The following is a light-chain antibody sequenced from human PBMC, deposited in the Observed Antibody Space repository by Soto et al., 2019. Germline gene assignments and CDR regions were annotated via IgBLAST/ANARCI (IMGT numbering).Light chain of an antibody. V-gene: IGKV1-5*03. CDR3: QQYNSYST. CDR2: QAS. CDR1: QSISSW. J-gene: IGKJ2*01. Sequence: DIQMTQSPSTLSASVGDRVTITCRASQSISSWLAWYQQKPGKAPKVLIYQASTLERGVPSRFSGSGSGTEFTLTISRLQPDDFATYYCQQYNSYSTFGQGTKLEIK.